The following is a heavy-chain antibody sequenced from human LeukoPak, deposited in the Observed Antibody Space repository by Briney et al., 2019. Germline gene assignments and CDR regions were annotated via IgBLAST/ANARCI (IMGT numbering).Heavy chain of an antibody. J-gene: IGHJ4*02. Sequence: GGSLRLSCAASGFTFSSYAMSWVRQAPGKGLEWVSGSGSGGSTHYADSVKGRFTISRVKSKNTLYLQMNSLRAEDTAIYYCAKDFWSGYYPNYWGQGTLVTVSS. CDR2: SGSGGST. CDR3: AKDFWSGYYPNY. D-gene: IGHD3-3*01. CDR1: GFTFSSYA. V-gene: IGHV3-23*01.